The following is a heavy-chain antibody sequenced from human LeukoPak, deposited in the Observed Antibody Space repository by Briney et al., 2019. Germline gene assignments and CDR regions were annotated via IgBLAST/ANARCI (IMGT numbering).Heavy chain of an antibody. J-gene: IGHJ1*01. CDR1: GYTFTGYY. V-gene: IGHV1-2*06. CDR3: ARVGGYCSGGSYYSTPEYFQH. Sequence: ASVKVSCKASGYTFTGYYMHWVRQAPGQGLEWMGRINPNSGGTNYAQKFQGRVTMTRDTSISTAYMELSRLRSDDTAVYYCARVGGYCSGGSYYSTPEYFQHWGQGTLVTVSS. D-gene: IGHD2-15*01. CDR2: INPNSGGT.